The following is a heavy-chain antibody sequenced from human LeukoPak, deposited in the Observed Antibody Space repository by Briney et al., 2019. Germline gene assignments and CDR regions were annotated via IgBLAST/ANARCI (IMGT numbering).Heavy chain of an antibody. CDR2: IYHSGST. D-gene: IGHD6-19*01. CDR3: ARPHYSSGWSNYYFDY. J-gene: IGHJ4*02. Sequence: SETLSLTCAVSGGSISSSNWWSWVRQPPGKGLEWIGEIYHSGSTNYNPSLKSRVTMSVDKSKNQFSLKLSSVTAADTAVYYCARPHYSSGWSNYYFDYWGQGTLVTVSS. V-gene: IGHV4-4*02. CDR1: GGSISSSNW.